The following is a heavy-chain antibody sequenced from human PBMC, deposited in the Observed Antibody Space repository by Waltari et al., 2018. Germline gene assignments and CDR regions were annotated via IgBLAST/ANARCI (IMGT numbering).Heavy chain of an antibody. J-gene: IGHJ4*02. CDR3: AKRGAERYYYDSSGYYFIDY. D-gene: IGHD3-22*01. CDR2: ISGSGGST. CDR1: GFTFSSYA. Sequence: EVQLLESGGGLVQPGGSLRLSCAASGFTFSSYAMSWVRQAPGKGLEWVSAISGSGGSTYYADSVKGRFTISRDNSKNTLYLQMNSLRAEDTAVYYCAKRGAERYYYDSSGYYFIDYWGQGTLVTVSS. V-gene: IGHV3-23*01.